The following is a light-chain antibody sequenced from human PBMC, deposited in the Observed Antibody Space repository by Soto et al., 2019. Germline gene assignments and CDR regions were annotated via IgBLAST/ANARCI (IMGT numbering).Light chain of an antibody. CDR3: SSYTTRELYV. V-gene: IGLV2-14*03. CDR1: SSDVAAYNY. Sequence: QSVLPQPASVSGSPGQSITISCSGTSSDVAAYNYVSWYQQHPGKAPRLIIYDVSDRPSGVSDRFSGSRSGNTASLTISGLQAEDEADYYCSSYTTRELYVFGTGTKVTVL. CDR2: DVS. J-gene: IGLJ1*01.